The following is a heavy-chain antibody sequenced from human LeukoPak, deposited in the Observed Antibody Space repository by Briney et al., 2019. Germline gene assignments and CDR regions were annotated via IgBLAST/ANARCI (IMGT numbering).Heavy chain of an antibody. Sequence: SETLSLTCTVSGGSISSYYWSWIRQPPGKGLEWIGYIYYSGSTNYNPSLKSRVTISVDTSKNQFSLKLSSVTAADTAVYYCARGITIFGVVMGHWFDPWGQGTLVTVSS. D-gene: IGHD3-3*01. J-gene: IGHJ5*02. CDR3: ARGITIFGVVMGHWFDP. CDR1: GGSISSYY. V-gene: IGHV4-59*01. CDR2: IYYSGST.